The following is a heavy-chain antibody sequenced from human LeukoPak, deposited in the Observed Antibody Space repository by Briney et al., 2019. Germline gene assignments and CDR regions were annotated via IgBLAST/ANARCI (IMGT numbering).Heavy chain of an antibody. D-gene: IGHD3-10*01. CDR3: ARDNNYYGSGSYHDY. J-gene: IGHJ4*02. CDR1: GPSISNTIYY. V-gene: IGHV4-39*07. CDR2: THYSGST. Sequence: SETLSLTCSVSGPSISNTIYYWAWVRQPPGKGLDWIGSTHYSGSTYYNPSLLSRVTISTDTSKNQFSLKLSSVTAADTAVYYCARDNNYYGSGSYHDYWGQGTLVTVSS.